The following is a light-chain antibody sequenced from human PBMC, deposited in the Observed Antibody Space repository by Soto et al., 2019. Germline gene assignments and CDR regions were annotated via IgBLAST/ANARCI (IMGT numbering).Light chain of an antibody. CDR2: DAY. V-gene: IGKV3-11*01. CDR1: QSARRN. J-gene: IGKJ5*01. Sequence: EIVMTQSSATLSVSPGETATLSCRASQSARRNLAWYQQKPGQAPRLLIYDAYNRATGIPPRFSGSGSGTDFTLTISSLEPEDSAVYYCQQRHMWPITFGQGTRLEIK. CDR3: QQRHMWPIT.